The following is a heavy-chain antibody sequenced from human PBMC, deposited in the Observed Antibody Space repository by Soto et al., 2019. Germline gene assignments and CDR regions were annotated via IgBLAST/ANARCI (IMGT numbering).Heavy chain of an antibody. CDR2: INAGNGNT. Sequence: QVQLVQSGAEVKKPGASVKVSCKASGYTFTSYAMHWVRQAPGQRLEWMGWINAGNGNTKYSQKFQGRVTITRDTSGGTAYMELSSLRSEDTAVYYCARDKGVFWSGYYTGTRIDYWGQGTLVTVSS. J-gene: IGHJ4*02. D-gene: IGHD3-3*01. V-gene: IGHV1-3*01. CDR3: ARDKGVFWSGYYTGTRIDY. CDR1: GYTFTSYA.